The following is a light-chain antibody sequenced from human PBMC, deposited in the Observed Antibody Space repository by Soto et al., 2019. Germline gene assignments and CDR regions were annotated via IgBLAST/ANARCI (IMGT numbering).Light chain of an antibody. CDR3: SSPTTSGTLAV. CDR2: EVS. CDR1: SSDVGVYKY. V-gene: IGLV2-14*01. J-gene: IGLJ1*01. Sequence: SALTQPASVSGSPGQSITISCTGTSSDVGVYKYVSWYQQHPGKAPKLIIYEVSNRPSGVSDRFSGSKSDNTASLTISGLQTEDEADYYCSSPTTSGTLAVFGTGTKLTVL.